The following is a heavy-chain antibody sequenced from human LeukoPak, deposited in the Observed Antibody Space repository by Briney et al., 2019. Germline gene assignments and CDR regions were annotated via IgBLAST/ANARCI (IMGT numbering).Heavy chain of an antibody. V-gene: IGHV1-2*02. D-gene: IGHD2-2*02. CDR3: ARDVVVPAAIGIVASTFDY. CDR2: INPNSGGT. Sequence: GASVKVSCKASGYTFTGYYMHWVRQAPGQGLEWMGWINPNSGGTNYAQKFQGRVTMTRDTSISTAYMELSSLRSDDTAVYYCARDVVVPAAIGIVASTFDYWGQGILVTVSS. J-gene: IGHJ4*02. CDR1: GYTFTGYY.